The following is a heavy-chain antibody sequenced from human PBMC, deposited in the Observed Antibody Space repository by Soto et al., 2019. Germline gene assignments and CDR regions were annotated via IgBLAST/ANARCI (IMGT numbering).Heavy chain of an antibody. CDR3: ARLRTTVTTVFDY. Sequence: SEILSLTCAVYGGSFSGYYWSWIRQPPGKGLEWIGEINHSGSTNYNPSLKSRVTISVDTSKNQFSLKLSSVTAADTAVYYCARLRTTVTTVFDYWGQGTLVTVSS. V-gene: IGHV4-34*01. J-gene: IGHJ4*02. D-gene: IGHD4-17*01. CDR2: INHSGST. CDR1: GGSFSGYY.